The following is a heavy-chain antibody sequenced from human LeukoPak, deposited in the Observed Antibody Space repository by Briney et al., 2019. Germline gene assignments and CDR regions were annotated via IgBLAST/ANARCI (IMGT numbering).Heavy chain of an antibody. D-gene: IGHD7-27*01. CDR1: GFTFSSYG. V-gene: IGHV3-30*02. J-gene: IGHJ6*03. Sequence: GGSLRLSCAASGFTFSSYGMHWVRQAPGKGLEWVAFIRYDGSNKYYAGSVKGRFTISRDNSKNTLYLQMNSLRAEDTAVYYCAKRTGEGLNYYYYYMDVWGKGTTVTVSS. CDR2: IRYDGSNK. CDR3: AKRTGEGLNYYYYYMDV.